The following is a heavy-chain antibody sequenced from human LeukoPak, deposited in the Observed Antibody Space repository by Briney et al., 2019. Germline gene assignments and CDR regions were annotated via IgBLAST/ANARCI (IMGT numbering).Heavy chain of an antibody. CDR2: ISHSASP. CDR1: GYSISSGYY. V-gene: IGHV4-38-2*02. CDR3: ARFSITMIVVVINDAFDI. J-gene: IGHJ3*02. Sequence: SETLSLTCTVSGYSISSGYYWGWIRQPPGKGLEWIGSISHSASPYYNRSLKSRVTISVDTSKNQFSLKLSSMTAADTAVYYCARFSITMIVVVINDAFDIWGQGTMVTVSS. D-gene: IGHD3-22*01.